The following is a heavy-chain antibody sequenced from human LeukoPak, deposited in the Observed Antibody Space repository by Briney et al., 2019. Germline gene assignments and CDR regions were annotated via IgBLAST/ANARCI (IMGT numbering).Heavy chain of an antibody. CDR1: GGSISRNTYH. D-gene: IGHD1-7*01. CDR2: IYFSGST. J-gene: IGHJ4*02. Sequence: PSETLSLTCTVSGGSISRNTYHWGWIRQPPGKGLEWIGDIYFSGSTYYNPSLKSRVTISMDTSKNQFSLRLTSVTAADTAVYYCASPSNWELVDFEYWGQGTLVIVSS. CDR3: ASPSNWELVDFEY. V-gene: IGHV4-39*01.